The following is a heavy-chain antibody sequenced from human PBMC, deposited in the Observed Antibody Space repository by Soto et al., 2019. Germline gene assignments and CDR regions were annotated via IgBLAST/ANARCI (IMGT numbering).Heavy chain of an antibody. CDR3: AKVPYYYDSSGYYYFDY. D-gene: IGHD3-22*01. V-gene: IGHV3-23*01. J-gene: IGHJ4*02. Sequence: GGSLRLSCAASGFTFSSYAMSWVRQAPGKGLEWVSAISGSGGSTYYADSVKGRFTISRDNSKNTLYLQMNSLRAEDTAVYYCAKVPYYYDSSGYYYFDYWGQGTLVTVSS. CDR2: ISGSGGST. CDR1: GFTFSSYA.